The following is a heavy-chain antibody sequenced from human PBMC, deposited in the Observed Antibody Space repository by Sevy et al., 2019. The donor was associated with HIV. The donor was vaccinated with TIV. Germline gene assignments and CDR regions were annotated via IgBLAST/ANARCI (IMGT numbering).Heavy chain of an antibody. D-gene: IGHD5-12*01. J-gene: IGHJ4*02. V-gene: IGHV3-48*02. CDR3: VRGPGYYFDH. CDR1: GFTFSSYS. Sequence: GGSLRLSCIASGFTFSSYSMNWVRQAPGKGLEWVSFISSSPTVIYYADSVKGRFTPSRDNAENSVYLQMNSLRDEDTAVYYCVRGPGYYFDHWGQGTLVTVSS. CDR2: ISSSPTVI.